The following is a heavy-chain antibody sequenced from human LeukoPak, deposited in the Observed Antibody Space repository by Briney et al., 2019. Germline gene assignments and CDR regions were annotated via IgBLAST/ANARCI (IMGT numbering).Heavy chain of an antibody. D-gene: IGHD6-13*01. CDR2: IYPGDSDT. CDR1: GYSFPNYW. V-gene: IGHV5-51*01. CDR3: ARRVAAAAYYFDS. J-gene: IGHJ4*02. Sequence: GESLKISCQGSGYSFPNYWLGWVRQMPGKGLEWMGIIYPGDSDTRYSPSFQGQVTISADKSISTAYLQWSSLQASDTATYYCARRVAAAAYYFDSWGQGTLVTVSS.